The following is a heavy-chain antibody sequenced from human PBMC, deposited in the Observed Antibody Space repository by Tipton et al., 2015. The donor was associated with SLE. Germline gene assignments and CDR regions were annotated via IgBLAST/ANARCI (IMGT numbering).Heavy chain of an antibody. CDR3: AKDMGDYTLDY. V-gene: IGHV3-23*01. CDR2: ISGSGGST. CDR1: GFTFSSYE. D-gene: IGHD4-17*01. Sequence: GSLRLSCAASGFTFSSYEMNWVRQAPGKGLEWVSAISGSGGSTYYADSVKGRFTISRDNSKNTLYLQMNSLRAEDTAVYYCAKDMGDYTLDYWGQGTLVTVSS. J-gene: IGHJ4*02.